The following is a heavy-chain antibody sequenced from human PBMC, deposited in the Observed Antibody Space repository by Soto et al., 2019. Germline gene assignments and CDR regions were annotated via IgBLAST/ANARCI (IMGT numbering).Heavy chain of an antibody. CDR1: GGSISSYY. CDR3: ARSRGGYFDY. V-gene: IGHV4-59*01. J-gene: IGHJ4*02. Sequence: QVQLQESGPGLVKPSETLSLTCTVSGGSISSYYWSWIRQPPGKGLEWIGYIYYSGSTNYNPSLNSRVTISVGTSKNQFSLKLSSVTAADTAVYYCARSRGGYFDYWGQGTLVTVSS. D-gene: IGHD3-10*01. CDR2: IYYSGST.